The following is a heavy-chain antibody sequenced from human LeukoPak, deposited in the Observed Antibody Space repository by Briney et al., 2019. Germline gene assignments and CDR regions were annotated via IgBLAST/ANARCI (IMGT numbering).Heavy chain of an antibody. V-gene: IGHV3-21*04. CDR1: GFTFSSYE. J-gene: IGHJ4*02. CDR2: ISSSSSYI. Sequence: GGSLRLSCAASGFTFSSYEMNWVRQAPGKGLEWVSSISSSSSYIYYADSVRGRFTISRDNAKNTLYLQMNSLRAEDTAVYYCAKERYYYDSSGYSFWGQGTLVTVSS. D-gene: IGHD3-22*01. CDR3: AKERYYYDSSGYSF.